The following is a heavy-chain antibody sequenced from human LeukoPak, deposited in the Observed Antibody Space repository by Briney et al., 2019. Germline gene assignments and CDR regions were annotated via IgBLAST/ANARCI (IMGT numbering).Heavy chain of an antibody. CDR1: GGTFSSYA. D-gene: IGHD6-19*01. Sequence: ASVKVSCKASGGTFSSYAISWVRQAPGQGLEWMGWISAYNGNTNYAQKLQGRVTMTTDTSTSTAYMELRSLRSDDTAVYYCARDGWLGSGQIFDYWGQGTLVTVSS. J-gene: IGHJ4*02. V-gene: IGHV1-18*01. CDR3: ARDGWLGSGQIFDY. CDR2: ISAYNGNT.